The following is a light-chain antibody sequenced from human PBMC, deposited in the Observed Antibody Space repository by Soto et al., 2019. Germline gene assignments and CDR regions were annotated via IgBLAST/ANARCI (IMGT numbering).Light chain of an antibody. CDR3: CAYAGSSTFYV. J-gene: IGLJ1*01. V-gene: IGLV2-23*01. CDR1: SSDVGSYNL. Sequence: QSVLTQPASVSGSPGQPITISCTGTSSDVGSYNLVSWYQQHPGKAPKLMIYEGSKRPSGVSNRFSGSKYGNTASLTISGLLAEDEADYYCCAYAGSSTFYVFGTGTNVTVL. CDR2: EGS.